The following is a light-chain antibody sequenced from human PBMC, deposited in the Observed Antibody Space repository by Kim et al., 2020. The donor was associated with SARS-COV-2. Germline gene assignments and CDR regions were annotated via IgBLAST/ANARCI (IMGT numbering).Light chain of an antibody. CDR3: QEYSNWPCT. Sequence: SVSPGERATLSCRASQSVNTNLAWYQQKPGQAPRLLTYGASTRATGIPARFSGSGSGTEFTLTISSLQSEDFAVYYCQEYSNWPCTFGQGTKLEI. CDR1: QSVNTN. CDR2: GAS. J-gene: IGKJ2*02. V-gene: IGKV3-15*01.